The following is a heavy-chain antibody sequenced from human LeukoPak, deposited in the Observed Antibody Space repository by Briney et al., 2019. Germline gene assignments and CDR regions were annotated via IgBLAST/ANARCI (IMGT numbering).Heavy chain of an antibody. Sequence: ASVKVSCKASGYTFTSYYLHWVRQAPGQGLEWMGIINPRDGGTNYAQNFLGRVTMTRDTSTSTVHMDLNSLRSDDTAVYYCARARLRAAATVTYYHYFYYMDVWGKGTTLTVSS. D-gene: IGHD5-18*01. CDR3: ARARLRAAATVTYYHYFYYMDV. V-gene: IGHV1-46*01. J-gene: IGHJ6*03. CDR2: INPRDGGT. CDR1: GYTFTSYY.